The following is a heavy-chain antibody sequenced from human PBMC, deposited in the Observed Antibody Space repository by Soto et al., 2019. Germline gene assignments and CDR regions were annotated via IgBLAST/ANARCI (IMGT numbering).Heavy chain of an antibody. Sequence: PGGSLRLSCAASGFTFSSNAMSWVRQAPGKGLEWVSAITGSGSSTYYADSVKGRFTISRDNSKNTLYLQMNSLRAEDTAVYYCARALTTVLKYYYYYGMDVWGQGTTVTVSS. V-gene: IGHV3-23*01. CDR2: ITGSGSST. CDR3: ARALTTVLKYYYYYGMDV. CDR1: GFTFSSNA. D-gene: IGHD4-17*01. J-gene: IGHJ6*02.